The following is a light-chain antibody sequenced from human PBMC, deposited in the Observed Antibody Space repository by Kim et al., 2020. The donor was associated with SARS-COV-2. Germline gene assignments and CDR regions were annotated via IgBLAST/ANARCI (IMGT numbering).Light chain of an antibody. Sequence: DVQMTQSPATLSASVGDRVTITCRASKSISSWVACYQQRPGKAPKVLIYEASNLEKGVPSRFSGSKSGTEFTLTIYSLQPDDSALYYCQQYNESPWTFGQGTKVDIK. V-gene: IGKV1-5*03. CDR1: KSISSW. CDR2: EAS. CDR3: QQYNESPWT. J-gene: IGKJ1*01.